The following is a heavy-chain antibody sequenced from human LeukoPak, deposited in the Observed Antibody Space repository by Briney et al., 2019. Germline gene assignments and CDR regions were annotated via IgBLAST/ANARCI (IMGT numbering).Heavy chain of an antibody. CDR2: IYYSGST. Sequence: SETLSLTCTVSGGSISSYYWSWIRQPPGKGLEWIGYIYYSGSTNYNPSLKSRVTISVDTSKNQYSLKLSSVTAADTAVYYCARRRDGYRSFDYWGQGTLVTVSS. V-gene: IGHV4-59*01. D-gene: IGHD5-24*01. CDR3: ARRRDGYRSFDY. J-gene: IGHJ4*02. CDR1: GGSISSYY.